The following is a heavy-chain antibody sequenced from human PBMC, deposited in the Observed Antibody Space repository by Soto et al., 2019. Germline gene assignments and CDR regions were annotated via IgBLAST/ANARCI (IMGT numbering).Heavy chain of an antibody. J-gene: IGHJ4*02. CDR3: AVDYVANLDH. V-gene: IGHV3-30*02. D-gene: IGHD3-16*01. Sequence: ADSVKGRFTSFRDNSKNTLYLQANSLRLEETAVYYCAVDYVANLDHWGQGTLVTVSS.